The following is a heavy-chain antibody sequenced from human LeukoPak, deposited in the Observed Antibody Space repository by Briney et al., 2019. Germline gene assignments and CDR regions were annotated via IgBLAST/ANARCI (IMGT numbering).Heavy chain of an antibody. CDR1: GGTFSRYG. CDR2: IIPSLGMV. CDR3: ASSPTDIVVVPAATAYFDY. J-gene: IGHJ4*02. D-gene: IGHD2-2*01. Sequence: SVTVSCKASGGTFSRYGFTWVRQAPGQGFEWMGRIIPSLGMVNYAQKFQDKVTITADESTSTAYMELSSLRSEDTAVYYCASSPTDIVVVPAATAYFDYWGQGTLVTVSS. V-gene: IGHV1-69*04.